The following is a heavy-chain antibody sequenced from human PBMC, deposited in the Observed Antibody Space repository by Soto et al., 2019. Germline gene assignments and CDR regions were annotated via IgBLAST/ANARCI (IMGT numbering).Heavy chain of an antibody. J-gene: IGHJ6*02. Sequence: PGGSLRLSCAASGFPFGDFGMHWLRQAPGKGLEWVAVISHDGSDKFYADSVKARFTISRDNSKNTLYLQMSGLRGEDTAVYYCVKDGSSGWPYYYGMDVWGQGTTVTVSS. CDR3: VKDGSSGWPYYYGMDV. CDR2: ISHDGSDK. CDR1: GFPFGDFG. D-gene: IGHD6-19*01. V-gene: IGHV3-30*18.